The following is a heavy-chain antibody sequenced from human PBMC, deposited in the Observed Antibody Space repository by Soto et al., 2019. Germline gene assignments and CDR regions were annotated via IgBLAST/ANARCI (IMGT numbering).Heavy chain of an antibody. Sequence: GGSLRLSCAASGFTFSSYSMNWVRQAPGKGLEWVSSISSSSSYIYYADSVKGRFTISRDNAKNSLYLQMNSLRAEDTAVYYCAVLFMTTVTSFDPWGQGTLVTVSS. CDR2: ISSSSSYI. J-gene: IGHJ5*02. D-gene: IGHD4-17*01. CDR1: GFTFSSYS. CDR3: AVLFMTTVTSFDP. V-gene: IGHV3-21*01.